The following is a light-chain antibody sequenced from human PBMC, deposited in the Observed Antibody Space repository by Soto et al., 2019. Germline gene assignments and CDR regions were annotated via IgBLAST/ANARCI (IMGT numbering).Light chain of an antibody. CDR3: QQYNSWPT. CDR2: GAS. CDR1: QSVSSN. V-gene: IGKV3-15*01. Sequence: EIVMTQSPATLSVSPGERATLSCRASQSVSSNLAWYQQKPGQAPRLLIYGASTRATGIPARFSGSGSGTEFTLTISSLPSEDFAVYYCQQYNSWPTFGGGTKVEIK. J-gene: IGKJ4*01.